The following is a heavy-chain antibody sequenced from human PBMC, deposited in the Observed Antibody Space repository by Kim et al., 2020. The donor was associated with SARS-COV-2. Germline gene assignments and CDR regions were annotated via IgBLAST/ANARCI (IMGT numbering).Heavy chain of an antibody. CDR3: ARGDESNDFWTGYFNYYSLDV. V-gene: IGHV3-21*01. CDR2: ISSSSFYI. Sequence: GGSLRLSCGASGFTFSSYTMNWVRQTPGKGLQWVSSISSSSFYIYYADSVKGRFTISRDNAKNSLYLQMNSLRAEDTAVYFCARGDESNDFWTGYFNYYSLDVWGKGTTVTVSS. J-gene: IGHJ6*03. CDR1: GFTFSSYT. D-gene: IGHD3-3*01.